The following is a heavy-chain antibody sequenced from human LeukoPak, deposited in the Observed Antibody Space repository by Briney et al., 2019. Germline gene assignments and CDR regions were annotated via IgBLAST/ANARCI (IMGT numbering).Heavy chain of an antibody. V-gene: IGHV3-53*01. CDR3: ARGGSYLSAFDI. J-gene: IGHJ3*02. CDR1: GFTVSSNY. CDR2: IYSGGST. D-gene: IGHD1-26*01. Sequence: GGSLRLSCAASGFTVSSNYMSWVPQAPGKGLEWVSIIYSGGSTFYADSVKGRFTISRDNSKNTLYLQMNSLGAEDTAVYYCARGGSYLSAFDIWGQGTMVTVSS.